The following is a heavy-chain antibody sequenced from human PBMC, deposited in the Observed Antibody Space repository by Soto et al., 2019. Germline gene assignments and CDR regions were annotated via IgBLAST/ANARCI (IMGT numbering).Heavy chain of an antibody. V-gene: IGHV4-30-4*01. CDR3: ARDVAHGYTENV. CDR2: IYDSGIT. CDR1: GGSVGSGEYY. D-gene: IGHD5-18*01. J-gene: IGHJ3*01. Sequence: QVQLEESGPGLVKPSQTLSLACTVSGGSVGSGEYYYSWIRQPPGKGLEWIGYIYDSGITNYTPSLKGRVILSRDRSNNLVSLKLRSVTAAETAVYFCARDVAHGYTENVWGQGTMVTVSS.